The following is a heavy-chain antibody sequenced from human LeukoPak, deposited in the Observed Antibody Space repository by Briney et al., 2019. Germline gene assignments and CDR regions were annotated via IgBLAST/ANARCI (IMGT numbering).Heavy chain of an antibody. V-gene: IGHV3-23*01. CDR1: GFTFNTYG. J-gene: IGHJ4*02. CDR3: ARKSASGNYPLDY. CDR2: ISADSATT. Sequence: PEGTLRLSCAASGFTFNTYGMSWVRQAPGKGLEWVSVISADSATTFYADSVKGRFTISRDNAKNTVFLQMSSLRAEDTALYYCARKSASGNYPLDYWGQGTLVTVSS. D-gene: IGHD3-10*01.